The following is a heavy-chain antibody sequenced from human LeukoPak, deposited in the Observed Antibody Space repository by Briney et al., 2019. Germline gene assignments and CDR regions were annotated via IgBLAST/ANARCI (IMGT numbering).Heavy chain of an antibody. D-gene: IGHD3-16*01. CDR1: GYSISSGYY. V-gene: IGHV4-38-2*02. CDR3: ARDLGKNNWFDP. Sequence: KPSETLSLTCTVSGYSISSGYYWGWIRQPPGKGLEWIGSIYHSGSTYYNPSLKSRVTISVDTSKNQFSLKLSSVTAADTAMYYCARDLGKNNWFDPWGQGTLVTVSS. CDR2: IYHSGST. J-gene: IGHJ5*02.